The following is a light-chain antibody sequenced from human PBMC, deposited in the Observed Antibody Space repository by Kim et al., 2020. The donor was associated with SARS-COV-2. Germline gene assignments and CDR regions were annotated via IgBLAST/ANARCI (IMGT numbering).Light chain of an antibody. CDR3: QVWDSSSDLSYV. Sequence: PGKKARITGGGNNIGSKSVHWYQQKPGQAPVLVIYYDSDRPSGIPERFSGSNSGNTATLTISRVEAGDEADYYCQVWDSSSDLSYVFGTGTKVTVL. CDR2: YDS. CDR1: NIGSKS. V-gene: IGLV3-21*04. J-gene: IGLJ1*01.